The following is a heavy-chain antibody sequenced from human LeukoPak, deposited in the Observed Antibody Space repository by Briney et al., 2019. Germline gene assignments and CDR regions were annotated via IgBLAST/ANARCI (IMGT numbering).Heavy chain of an antibody. Sequence: ASVKVSCKASGYTFTYYLLHWVRQAPGQGLEWVGRIIPGGGSTNYAQKFRDRVTMTRDTSTSTVYMELSSLRSEDTAVYHCVREESGGYFDYWGLGTLVTVSS. CDR1: GYTFTYYL. J-gene: IGHJ4*02. V-gene: IGHV1-46*01. CDR3: VREESGGYFDY. CDR2: IIPGGGST. D-gene: IGHD2-8*02.